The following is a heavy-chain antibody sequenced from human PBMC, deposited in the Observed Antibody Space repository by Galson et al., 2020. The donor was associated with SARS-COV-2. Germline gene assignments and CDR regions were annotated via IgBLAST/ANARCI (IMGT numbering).Heavy chain of an antibody. Sequence: SETLSLTCTVSGGSISSSSYYWGWIRQPPGKGLEWIGSIYYSGSTYYNPSRKSRVTISVDTSKNQFSLKLSSVTAADTAVYYCAREGYGAYGSGYYYYYGMDVWGQGTTVTVSS. CDR2: IYYSGST. CDR3: AREGYGAYGSGYYYYYGMDV. CDR1: GGSISSSSYY. J-gene: IGHJ6*02. D-gene: IGHD3-10*01. V-gene: IGHV4-39*02.